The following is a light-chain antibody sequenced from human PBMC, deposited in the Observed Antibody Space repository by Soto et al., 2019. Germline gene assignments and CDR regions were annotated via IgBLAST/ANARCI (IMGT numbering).Light chain of an antibody. CDR2: GAS. J-gene: IGKJ1*01. CDR3: QQYVNSPWT. CDR1: QTVRSN. Sequence: EVVMTQSPVTLSVSPGDRVTLSCRASQTVRSNLVWYQQKPGQAPRVLIHGASTRATGIPDRFSGSGSGTDFTLTISRLEPEDFAVYYCQQYVNSPWTFGQGTKVDIK. V-gene: IGKV3-20*01.